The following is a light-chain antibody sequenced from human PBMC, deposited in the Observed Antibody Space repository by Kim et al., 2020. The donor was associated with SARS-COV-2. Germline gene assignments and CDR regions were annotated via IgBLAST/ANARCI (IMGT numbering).Light chain of an antibody. J-gene: IGLJ2*01. CDR2: GKN. Sequence: ALGQTDRITCRGGSLSFLYASWYQQKPGQAPALVIYGKNSRPSGVPDRFSGSTSGNTASLTITGAQAEDETDYYCHSRNNSDNHLVFGGGTQLTVL. V-gene: IGLV3-19*01. CDR1: SLSFLY. CDR3: HSRNNSDNHLV.